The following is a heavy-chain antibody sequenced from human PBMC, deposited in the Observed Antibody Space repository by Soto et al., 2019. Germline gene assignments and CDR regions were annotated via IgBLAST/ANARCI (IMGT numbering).Heavy chain of an antibody. CDR1: GFTFSSYE. D-gene: IGHD6-19*01. Sequence: GGSLRLSCAGSGFTFSSYEMNWVRQAPGKGLEWVSYISSSGSTIYYADSVKGRFTISRDNAKNSLYLQMSSLRAEDTAVYFCARVWQVAIDSWGQGTLVTVSS. V-gene: IGHV3-48*03. CDR3: ARVWQVAIDS. CDR2: ISSSGSTI. J-gene: IGHJ4*02.